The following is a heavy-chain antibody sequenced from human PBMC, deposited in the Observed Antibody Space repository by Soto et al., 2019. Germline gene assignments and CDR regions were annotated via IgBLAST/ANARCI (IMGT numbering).Heavy chain of an antibody. Sequence: GGSLRLSCAASGFTFSNYWMSWVRQAPGKGLEWVANIKQDGSEKYYVDSVKGRFTLSRDNAQNSLQLQMNSLRAEDTAIYFCARVAYGNGWIFDHWGQGTLVTVSS. CDR3: ARVAYGNGWIFDH. J-gene: IGHJ4*01. CDR1: GFTFSNYW. D-gene: IGHD6-19*01. CDR2: IKQDGSEK. V-gene: IGHV3-7*01.